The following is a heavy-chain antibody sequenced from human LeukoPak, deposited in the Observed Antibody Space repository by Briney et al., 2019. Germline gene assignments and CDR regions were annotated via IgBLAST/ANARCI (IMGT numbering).Heavy chain of an antibody. D-gene: IGHD5-12*01. CDR3: AKEQWLR. CDR1: GFTFSSYG. CDR2: ISYDGSNK. J-gene: IGHJ4*02. Sequence: PGGSLRLSCAASGFTFSSYGMHWVRQAPGKGLEWVAVISYDGSNKYYADSVKGRFTTSRDNSKNTLYLQMNSLRAEDAAVYYCAKEQWLRWGQGTLVTVSS. V-gene: IGHV3-30*18.